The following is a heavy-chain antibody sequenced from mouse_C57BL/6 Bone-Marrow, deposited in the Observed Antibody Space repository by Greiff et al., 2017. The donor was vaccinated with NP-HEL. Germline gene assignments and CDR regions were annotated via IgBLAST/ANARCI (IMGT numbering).Heavy chain of an antibody. Sequence: EVKLEESGGGLVQPGGSMKLSCAASGFTFSDAWMDWVRQSPEKGLEWVAEIRNKANNHATYYAESVKGRFTISRDDSKSSVYLQMNSLRAEDTGIYYCTRFPYDYDGAWFAYWGQGTLVTVSA. CDR3: TRFPYDYDGAWFAY. D-gene: IGHD2-4*01. CDR2: IRNKANNHAT. J-gene: IGHJ3*01. V-gene: IGHV6-6*01. CDR1: GFTFSDAW.